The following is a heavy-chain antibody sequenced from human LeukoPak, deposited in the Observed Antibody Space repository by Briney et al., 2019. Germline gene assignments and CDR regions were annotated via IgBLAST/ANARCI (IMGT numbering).Heavy chain of an antibody. CDR1: GFTFSDYY. D-gene: IGHD5-24*01. CDR3: AKITQGAFDI. J-gene: IGHJ3*02. Sequence: GSLRLSCAASGFTFSDYYMSWIRQPPGKGLEWIGEINHSGSTNYNPSLKSRVTISVDTSKNQFSLKLSSVTAADTAVYYCAKITQGAFDIWGQGTMVTVSS. V-gene: IGHV4-34*08. CDR2: INHSGST.